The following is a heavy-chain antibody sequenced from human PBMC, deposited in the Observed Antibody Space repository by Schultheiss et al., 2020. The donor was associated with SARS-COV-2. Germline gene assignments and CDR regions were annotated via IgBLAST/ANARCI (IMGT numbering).Heavy chain of an antibody. CDR2: ISSTGGST. Sequence: GGSLRLSCAASGFTFSSYAMSWVRQAPGKGLEWVSAISSTGGSTYCADSVKGRFTISRDNAKNTLYLQMNSLRAEDTAVYYCAREPYGGTYYFDYWGQGTLVTVSS. J-gene: IGHJ4*02. D-gene: IGHD1-1*01. V-gene: IGHV3-23*01. CDR3: AREPYGGTYYFDY. CDR1: GFTFSSYA.